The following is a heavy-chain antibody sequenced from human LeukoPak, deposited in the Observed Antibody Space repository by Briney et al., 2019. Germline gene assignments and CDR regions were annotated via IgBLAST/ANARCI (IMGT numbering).Heavy chain of an antibody. Sequence: SETLSLTCAVYGGSFSDYFWSWIRQPPGKGLEWIGEISHSGSTTYNPSLRSRVTISGDTSKKQFSLKLSSVTAADTAVYYCVTYYYGSSAPKRNYWGQGILVTVSS. D-gene: IGHD3-22*01. CDR1: GGSFSDYF. CDR2: ISHSGST. CDR3: VTYYYGSSAPKRNY. V-gene: IGHV4-34*01. J-gene: IGHJ4*02.